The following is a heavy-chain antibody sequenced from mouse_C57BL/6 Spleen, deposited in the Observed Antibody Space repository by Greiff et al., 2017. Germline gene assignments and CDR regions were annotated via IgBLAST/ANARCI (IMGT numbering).Heavy chain of an antibody. D-gene: IGHD2-5*01. J-gene: IGHJ2*01. V-gene: IGHV2-9-1*01. CDR3: ARRRANRSNYEDYFDY. Sequence: VMLVESGPGLVAPSQSLSITCTVSGFSLTSYAISWVRQPPGKGLEWLGVIWTGGGTNSNSALKSRLSISKDNSKSQVFLKMNSLQTDDTARYYCARRRANRSNYEDYFDYWGQGTTLTVSS. CDR2: IWTGGGT. CDR1: GFSLTSYA.